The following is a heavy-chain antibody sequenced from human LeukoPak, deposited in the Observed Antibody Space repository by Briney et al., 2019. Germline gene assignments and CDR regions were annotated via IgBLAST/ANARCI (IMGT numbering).Heavy chain of an antibody. Sequence: SETLSLTCAVYGGSFSGYYWSWIRQPPEKGLEWIGEINHSGSTNYNPSLKNRVTISVDTSKNQFSLKLSSVTAAGTAVYYCARVVQGFDDFEIWGQGTMVTVSS. J-gene: IGHJ3*02. D-gene: IGHD2-2*01. CDR3: ARVVQGFDDFEI. CDR1: GGSFSGYY. V-gene: IGHV4-34*01. CDR2: INHSGST.